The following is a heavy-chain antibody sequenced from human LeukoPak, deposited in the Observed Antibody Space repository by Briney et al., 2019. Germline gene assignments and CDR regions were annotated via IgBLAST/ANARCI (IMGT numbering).Heavy chain of an antibody. J-gene: IGHJ4*02. CDR1: GGSITSYY. Sequence: PSETLSLTCTISGGSITSYYWSWIRQPPGKGLEWIGYIYYSGNINYNPSLKSRVTISVDTSKNEFSLQLTSVTAADTAVYYCARGSGWLPDCWGQGTLVTVSS. V-gene: IGHV4-59*01. CDR3: ARGSGWLPDC. D-gene: IGHD6-19*01. CDR2: IYYSGNI.